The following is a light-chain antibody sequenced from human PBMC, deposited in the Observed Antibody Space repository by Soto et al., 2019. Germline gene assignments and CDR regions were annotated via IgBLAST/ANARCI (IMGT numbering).Light chain of an antibody. CDR2: AAS. Sequence: TQYPYTLYLSPGERATLYCRASQSVRSNLAWYQQKPGQAPRLLIYAASTRATGIPARFSGSGSGAEFTLTISSLQSEDFAVYYCQLSNYWAIPFAEGTRLEI. J-gene: IGKJ5*01. V-gene: IGKV3-15*01. CDR1: QSVRSN. CDR3: QLSNYWAIP.